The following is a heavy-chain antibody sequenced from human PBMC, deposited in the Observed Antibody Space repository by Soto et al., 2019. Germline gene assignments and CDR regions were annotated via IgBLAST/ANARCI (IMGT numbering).Heavy chain of an antibody. CDR1: GFLFNAYS. CDR3: ATPYYYNH. V-gene: IGHV3-21*01. CDR2: LTSDSSHI. J-gene: IGHJ5*02. Sequence: PGRSLILSCAAPGFLFNAYSMNWVRQAPGKGLEWLASLTSDSSHIDYADSVRGRFAVSRDNARKSLYLQMDSLGVEDTGVYYCATPYYYNHWGPGTLVSVSS. D-gene: IGHD3-22*01.